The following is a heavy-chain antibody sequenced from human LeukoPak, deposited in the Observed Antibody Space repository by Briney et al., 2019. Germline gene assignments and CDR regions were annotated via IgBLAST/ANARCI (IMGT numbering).Heavy chain of an antibody. CDR3: AREQYYDFWSGYYEGRRYFDY. Sequence: GGSLRLSCAASGFTFSDYYMSWIRQAPGKGLEWVSYISSSGSTIYYADSVKGRFTISRDNAKTSLYLQMNSLRAEDTAVYYCAREQYYDFWSGYYEGRRYFDYWGQGTLVTVSS. CDR1: GFTFSDYY. J-gene: IGHJ4*02. V-gene: IGHV3-11*01. CDR2: ISSSGSTI. D-gene: IGHD3-3*01.